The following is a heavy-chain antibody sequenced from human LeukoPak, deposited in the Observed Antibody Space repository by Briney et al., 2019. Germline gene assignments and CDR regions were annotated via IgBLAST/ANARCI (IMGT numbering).Heavy chain of an antibody. J-gene: IGHJ4*02. CDR1: GFTFSSSA. CDR3: AKSGYNRFDY. Sequence: GGSLRLSCAASGFTFSSSAMSWVRQAPGKGLEGVSNISGSDSSTYYADSVKGRFTIPRDNAKNTLYLQMNSLRADDTAVYYCAKSGYNRFDYWGQGTLVTVSS. D-gene: IGHD5-24*01. V-gene: IGHV3-23*01. CDR2: ISGSDSST.